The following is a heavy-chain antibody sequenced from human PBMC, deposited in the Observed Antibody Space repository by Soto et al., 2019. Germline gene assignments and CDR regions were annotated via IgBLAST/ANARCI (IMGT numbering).Heavy chain of an antibody. CDR2: ISGSGGST. J-gene: IGHJ4*02. CDR3: SDARSGGRRPAY. D-gene: IGHD2-15*01. CDR1: GFTFSSYA. V-gene: IGHV3-23*01. Sequence: WGSLRLSCAASGFTFSSYAMSWFRQAPGKGLEWVSAISGSGGSTYYADSVKGRFTISRDNSKNTLYLQMNSLRAEDTAVYYCSDARSGGRRPAYRGQGNLVTVSS.